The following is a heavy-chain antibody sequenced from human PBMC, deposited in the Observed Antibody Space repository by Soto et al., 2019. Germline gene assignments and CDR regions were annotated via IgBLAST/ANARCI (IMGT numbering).Heavy chain of an antibody. D-gene: IGHD2-15*01. V-gene: IGHV3-48*02. Sequence: EVQLVESGGGLVQPGGSLRLSCAASGFTFSSYSMNWVRQAPGKGPEWVSYISSSSSTIYYADSVKGRFTISRDNAKNSLYLQMNSLRDEDTAVYYCASSGGGYCSGGSCYRDNWFDPWGQGTLVTVSS. CDR2: ISSSSSTI. CDR3: ASSGGGYCSGGSCYRDNWFDP. CDR1: GFTFSSYS. J-gene: IGHJ5*02.